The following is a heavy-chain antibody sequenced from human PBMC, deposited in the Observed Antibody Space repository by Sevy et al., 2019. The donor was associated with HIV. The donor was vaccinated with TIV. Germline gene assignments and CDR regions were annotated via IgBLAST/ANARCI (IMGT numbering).Heavy chain of an antibody. D-gene: IGHD6-13*01. CDR2: IYYSGST. V-gene: IGHV4-39*01. J-gene: IGHJ4*02. CDR3: ARWQQPAVFDY. CDR1: GGSISSSDNY. Sequence: SETLSLTCTVSGGSISSSDNYWDWICQPPGKGLEWIGSIYYSGSTYYNPSLKSRVTISVDTSKTQFSLKLSSVTAADTAVYFCARWQQPAVFDYWGQGTLVTVSS.